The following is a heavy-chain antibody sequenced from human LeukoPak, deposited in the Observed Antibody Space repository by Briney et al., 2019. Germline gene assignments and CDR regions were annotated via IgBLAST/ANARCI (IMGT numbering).Heavy chain of an antibody. V-gene: IGHV3-74*01. CDR3: ARPSNYGSRLFDY. CDR2: INSDGSST. J-gene: IGHJ4*02. CDR1: GFTFSSYW. D-gene: IGHD3-22*01. Sequence: GGSLRLSCAASGFTFSSYWMHWVRQAPGKGLVWVSRINSDGSSTNYADSVKGRFTISRDNAKNTLYLQMNSLRAEDTAVYYCARPSNYGSRLFDYWGQGTLVTVSS.